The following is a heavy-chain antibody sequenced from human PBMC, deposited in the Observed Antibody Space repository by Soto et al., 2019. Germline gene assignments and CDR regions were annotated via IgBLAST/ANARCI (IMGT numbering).Heavy chain of an antibody. J-gene: IGHJ4*02. D-gene: IGHD4-17*01. CDR1: GFNFRAYS. V-gene: IGHV3-48*01. Sequence: EVQLVESGGGLVQPGESLRLSCVVSGFNFRAYSMNWVRQAPGKGLEWISYISSTSTTLYYADSVKGRFTISRHTDQKSLFLQMNSLRAEDTAVYYCVRDSGDYPDYWGQGTQVTVSS. CDR3: VRDSGDYPDY. CDR2: ISSTSTTL.